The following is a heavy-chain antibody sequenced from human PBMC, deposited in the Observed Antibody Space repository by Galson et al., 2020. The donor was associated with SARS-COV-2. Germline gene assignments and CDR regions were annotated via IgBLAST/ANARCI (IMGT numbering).Heavy chain of an antibody. CDR3: ARVDLWSGSGGDAVDI. D-gene: IGHD3-3*01. CDR2: IYSEGSST. J-gene: IGHJ3*02. Sequence: ALHWESLKISCAASGFTFSSYWMHWVRQAPGKGLVWVSRIYSEGSSTSYADSVKGRFTISGDNAKNTLYLQMNNLRAEDTAVYYCARVDLWSGSGGDAVDIWGQGTMVTVSS. V-gene: IGHV3-74*01. CDR1: GFTFSSYW.